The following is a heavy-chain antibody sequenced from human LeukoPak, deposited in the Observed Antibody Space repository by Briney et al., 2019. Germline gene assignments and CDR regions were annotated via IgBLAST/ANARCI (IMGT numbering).Heavy chain of an antibody. CDR2: IYSGGST. Sequence: GVSLRLSCAASGFTVSSNYMSWVRQAPGKGLEWVSVIYSGGSTYYADSVKGRFTISRDNSKNTLYLQMNSLRAEDTAVYYCARGRPSWGWTIFGVVTAFPEGYFDYWGQGTLVTVSS. CDR3: ARGRPSWGWTIFGVVTAFPEGYFDY. J-gene: IGHJ4*02. CDR1: GFTVSSNY. D-gene: IGHD3-3*01. V-gene: IGHV3-53*01.